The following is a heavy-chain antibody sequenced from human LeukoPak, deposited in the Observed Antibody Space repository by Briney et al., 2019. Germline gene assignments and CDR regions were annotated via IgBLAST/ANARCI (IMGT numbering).Heavy chain of an antibody. CDR2: VSQRGAT. Sequence: SETLSLTCSVSGASINGFSWSWIRQTPEEGLVWIGYVSQRGATTSNPSLKTRVSISADTSKSQFSLKMTSVTAADTAIYYCARERSGSYYTFDVWGPGTMVSVS. J-gene: IGHJ3*01. CDR3: ARERSGSYYTFDV. V-gene: IGHV4-59*13. CDR1: GASINGFS. D-gene: IGHD1-26*01.